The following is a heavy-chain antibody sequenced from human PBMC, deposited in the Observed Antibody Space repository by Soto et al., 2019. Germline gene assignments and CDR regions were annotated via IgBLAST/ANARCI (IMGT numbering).Heavy chain of an antibody. D-gene: IGHD6-13*01. CDR3: ARLGLYSRGRGGGYFQH. CDR1: GGTFSSYT. CDR2: IIPILGIA. Sequence: QVQLVQSGAEVKKPGSSVKVSCKASGGTFSSYTISWVRQAPGQGLEWMGRIIPILGIANYAQKFQGRVTITADKSTSTAYMELSSLRSEDTAVYYCARLGLYSRGRGGGYFQHWGQGTLVTVSS. V-gene: IGHV1-69*02. J-gene: IGHJ1*01.